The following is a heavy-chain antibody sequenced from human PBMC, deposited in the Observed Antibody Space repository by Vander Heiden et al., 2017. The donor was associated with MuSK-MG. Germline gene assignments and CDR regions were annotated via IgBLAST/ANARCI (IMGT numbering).Heavy chain of an antibody. Sequence: QVQLVESGGGVVQPGRSLRLACAASGFTFSSYAMDWVRQAPGKGLEWVAVIWDDGSNKYYADSVKGRFTISRDNSKNTLYLQMNSLRAEDTAVYYCARGLGDILTGYYWRYGMDVWGQGTTVTVSS. CDR1: GFTFSSYA. D-gene: IGHD3-9*01. J-gene: IGHJ6*02. CDR3: ARGLGDILTGYYWRYGMDV. V-gene: IGHV3-33*01. CDR2: IWDDGSNK.